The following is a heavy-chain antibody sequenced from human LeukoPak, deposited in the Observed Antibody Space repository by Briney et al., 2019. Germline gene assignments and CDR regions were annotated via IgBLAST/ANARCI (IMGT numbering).Heavy chain of an antibody. CDR3: ARAGGTDY. CDR2: INHSGST. V-gene: IGHV4-34*01. D-gene: IGHD1-1*01. Sequence: PSETLSLTCALYGRSFSGYYWSCIRHPPGKVLEWIGEINHSGSTNYNPSLKSRVTISVDTFKNQFSLKLSSVTAADTGVYYCARAGGTDYWGQGTLVTVSS. CDR1: GRSFSGYY. J-gene: IGHJ4*02.